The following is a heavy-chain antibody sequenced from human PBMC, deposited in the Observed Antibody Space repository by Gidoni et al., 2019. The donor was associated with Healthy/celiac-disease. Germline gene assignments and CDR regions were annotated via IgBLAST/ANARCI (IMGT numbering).Heavy chain of an antibody. D-gene: IGHD3-3*02. CDR2: INSDGSST. CDR1: GFTFSSYW. J-gene: IGHJ6*02. Sequence: EVQLVESGGGLVQPGGSLRLSCAASGFTFSSYWMHWVRQAPGKGLVWVSRINSDGSSTSYADSVKGRFTISRDNAKNTLYLQMNSLRAEDTAVYYCARVNEPSIFGVVIYYYYGMDVWGQGTTVTVSS. CDR3: ARVNEPSIFGVVIYYYYGMDV. V-gene: IGHV3-74*01.